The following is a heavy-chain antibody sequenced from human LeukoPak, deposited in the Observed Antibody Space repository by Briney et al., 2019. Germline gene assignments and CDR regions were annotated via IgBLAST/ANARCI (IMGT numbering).Heavy chain of an antibody. CDR2: IYYSGST. CDR1: GGSISSYY. V-gene: IGHV4-59*01. J-gene: IGHJ6*02. D-gene: IGHD2-2*02. Sequence: SGTLSLTCTVSGGSISSYYWSWIRQPPGKGLEWIGYIYYSGSTNYNLSLKSRVTISVDTSKNQFSLKLSSVTAADTAVYYCARVSAAIRYYYYYGMDVWGQGTTVTVSS. CDR3: ARVSAAIRYYYYYGMDV.